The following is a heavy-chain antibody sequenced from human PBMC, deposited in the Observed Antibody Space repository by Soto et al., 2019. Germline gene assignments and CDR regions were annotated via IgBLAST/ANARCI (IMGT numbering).Heavy chain of an antibody. CDR3: ERVTGRWELPYYYYYGMDV. D-gene: IGHD1-26*01. J-gene: IGHJ6*02. V-gene: IGHV1-18*01. CDR2: ISASNGDR. Sequence: GASEKVSRKAPGYTFNSYGISRMRQAPEQRLHGMGWISASNGDRLFAQMLQGRVTVSTDTSTSTAYMELRSLRSDDTAVYYCERVTGRWELPYYYYYGMDVWGQGTTVTVSS. CDR1: GYTFNSYG.